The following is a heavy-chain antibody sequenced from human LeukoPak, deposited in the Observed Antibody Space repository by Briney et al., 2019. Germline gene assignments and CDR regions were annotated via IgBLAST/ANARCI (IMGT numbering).Heavy chain of an antibody. V-gene: IGHV3-20*04. Sequence: GGSPRLSCAASGFTFDDYGMSWVRQAPGKGLEWVSGINWNGGSTGYADSVKGRFTISRDNAKNSLYLQMNSLTAEDTALYYCARVLDTAMSHYYYYYMDVWGKGTTVTVSS. CDR2: INWNGGST. CDR3: ARVLDTAMSHYYYYYMDV. J-gene: IGHJ6*03. D-gene: IGHD5-18*01. CDR1: GFTFDDYG.